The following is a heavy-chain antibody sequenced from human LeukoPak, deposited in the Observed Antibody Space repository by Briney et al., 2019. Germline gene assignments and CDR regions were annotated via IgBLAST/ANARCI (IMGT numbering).Heavy chain of an antibody. D-gene: IGHD2-2*01. Sequence: GGSLRLSCAASGFTVSSNYMSWVRQAPGKGLEWVSVIYSCGSTYYADSVKGRFTISRDNSKNTLYLQMNSLRAEDTAVYYCARDRPSSTCCDSPTWYYYYYMDVWGKGTTVTVSS. CDR2: IYSCGST. CDR1: GFTVSSNY. CDR3: ARDRPSSTCCDSPTWYYYYYMDV. J-gene: IGHJ6*03. V-gene: IGHV3-66*01.